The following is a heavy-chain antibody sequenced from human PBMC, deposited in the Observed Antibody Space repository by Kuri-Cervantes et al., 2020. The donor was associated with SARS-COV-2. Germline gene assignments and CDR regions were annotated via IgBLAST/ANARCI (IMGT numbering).Heavy chain of an antibody. J-gene: IGHJ5*02. CDR2: INPNSGGT. CDR1: GGTFSSYT. Sequence: ASVKVSCKASGGTFSSYTINWVRQATGQGLEWMGWINPNSGGTNYAQKFQGRVTMTRDTSISTAYMELSRLRSDDTAVYYCARGAPLRFLEWLFWWFDPWGQGTLVTVSS. V-gene: IGHV1-2*02. CDR3: ARGAPLRFLEWLFWWFDP. D-gene: IGHD3-3*01.